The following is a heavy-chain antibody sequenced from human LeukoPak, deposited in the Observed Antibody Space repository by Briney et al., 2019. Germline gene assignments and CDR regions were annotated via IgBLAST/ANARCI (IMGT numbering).Heavy chain of an antibody. CDR2: IGGSGGST. CDR3: AKTQAAVGKAWFDP. D-gene: IGHD6-13*01. J-gene: IGHJ5*02. V-gene: IGHV3-23*01. Sequence: GGSLRLSCAASGFTFSSYGMSWVRQAPGKGLEWVSTIGGSGGSTYYADSVKGRFTISRDNSKNTLCLQMNSLRAEDMAVYYCAKTQAAVGKAWFDPWGQGTLATVSS. CDR1: GFTFSSYG.